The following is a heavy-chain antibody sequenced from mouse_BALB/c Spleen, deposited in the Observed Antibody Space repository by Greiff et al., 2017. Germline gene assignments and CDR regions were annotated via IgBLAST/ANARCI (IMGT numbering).Heavy chain of an antibody. CDR3: AKEGGSTMKACFAY. CDR1: GFTFSSFG. CDR2: ISSGSSTI. V-gene: IGHV5-17*02. J-gene: IGHJ3*01. D-gene: IGHD2-4*01. Sequence: EVKLVESGGGLVQPGGSRKLSCAASGFTFSSFGMHWVRQAPEKGLEWVAYISSGSSTIYYADTVKGRFTISRDNPKNTLFLQMTSLRSEDTAMYYGAKEGGSTMKACFAYWAKGLWSLSLQ.